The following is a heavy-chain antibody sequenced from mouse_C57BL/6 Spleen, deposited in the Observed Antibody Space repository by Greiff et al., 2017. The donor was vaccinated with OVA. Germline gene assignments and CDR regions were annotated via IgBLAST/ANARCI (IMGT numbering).Heavy chain of an antibody. CDR3: AREGDGYLDY. CDR1: GYSITSGYY. CDR2: ISYDGSN. Sequence: EVQLVESGPGLVKPSQSLSLTCSVTGYSITSGYYWNWIRQFPGNKLEWMGYISYDGSNNYNPSLKNRISITRDTSKNQFFLKLNSVTTEDTATYYCAREGDGYLDYWGQGTTLTVSS. V-gene: IGHV3-6*01. D-gene: IGHD2-3*01. J-gene: IGHJ2*01.